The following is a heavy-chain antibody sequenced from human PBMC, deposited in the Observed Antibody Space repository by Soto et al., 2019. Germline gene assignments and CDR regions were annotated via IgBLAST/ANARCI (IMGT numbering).Heavy chain of an antibody. Sequence: QVQLVQSGAEVKKPGASVKVSYVASGYTFTDHYIHWVRQAPGQGLEWMGWINPHSGDTNYAQKFKGRVTRTRDTSISTAYMELSRLRSDDTAVYYCARGRTVHFYGMDVWGQGTTVTVSS. D-gene: IGHD4-17*01. V-gene: IGHV1-2*02. CDR3: ARGRTVHFYGMDV. J-gene: IGHJ6*02. CDR2: INPHSGDT. CDR1: GYTFTDHY.